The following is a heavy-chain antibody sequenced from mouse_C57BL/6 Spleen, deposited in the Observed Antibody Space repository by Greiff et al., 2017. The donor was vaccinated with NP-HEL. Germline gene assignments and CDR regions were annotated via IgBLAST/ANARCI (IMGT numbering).Heavy chain of an antibody. CDR1: GYSFTGYY. J-gene: IGHJ4*01. Sequence: EVHLVESGPELVKPGASVKISCKASGYSFTGYYMNWVKQSPEKSLEWIGEINPSTGGTTYNQKFKAKATLTVDKSSSTAYMQLKSLTSEDSAVYYCARMVTTRDYYAMDYWGQGTSVTVSS. CDR2: INPSTGGT. CDR3: ARMVTTRDYYAMDY. V-gene: IGHV1-42*01. D-gene: IGHD2-2*01.